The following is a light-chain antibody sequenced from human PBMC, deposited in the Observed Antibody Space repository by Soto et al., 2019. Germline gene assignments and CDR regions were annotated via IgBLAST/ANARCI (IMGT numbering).Light chain of an antibody. CDR2: DAS. CDR1: QDISNS. Sequence: DIQMTQSPSSLSASVGDRVTITCQASQDISNSLNWYQQKPGKAPKLLIYDASRLDTGVPSRFSGSGLGTDFTFTISSLQPEDFATYFCQQYDNPPPTFGGGTRVDI. J-gene: IGKJ4*01. V-gene: IGKV1-33*01. CDR3: QQYDNPPPT.